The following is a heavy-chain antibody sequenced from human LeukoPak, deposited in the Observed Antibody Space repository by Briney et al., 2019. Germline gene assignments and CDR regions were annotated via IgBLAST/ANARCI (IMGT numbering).Heavy chain of an antibody. J-gene: IGHJ6*02. V-gene: IGHV1-18*01. CDR1: GYSFTSYG. CDR3: ARELGGAGSYFFPYYAMDV. D-gene: IGHD3-10*01. Sequence: ASVKVSCKASGYSFTSYGINWVRQAPGQGLEWTGWISGYNGNTKYAQDFQGRVTMTTDTSTSTAYMELRSLRSDDTAVYYCARELGGAGSYFFPYYAMDVWGQGTTVTVPS. CDR2: ISGYNGNT.